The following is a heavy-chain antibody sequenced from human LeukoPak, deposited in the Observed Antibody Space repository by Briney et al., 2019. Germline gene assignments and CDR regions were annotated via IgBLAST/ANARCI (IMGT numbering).Heavy chain of an antibody. V-gene: IGHV1-2*02. J-gene: IGHJ4*02. CDR1: GYTFTGYY. Sequence: GASVKVSCKASGYTFTGYYMHWVRQAPGQGLEWMEWINPNSGGTNYAQRFQGRVTMTRDTFIRTAYMELSRLTSDDTAVYYCARGRSFGELGVYWGQGTLLTVSS. CDR2: INPNSGGT. D-gene: IGHD3-10*01. CDR3: ARGRSFGELGVY.